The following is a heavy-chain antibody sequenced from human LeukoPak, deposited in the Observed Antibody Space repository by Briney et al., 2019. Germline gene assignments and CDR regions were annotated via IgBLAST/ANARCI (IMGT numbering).Heavy chain of an antibody. V-gene: IGHV3-64D*08. D-gene: IGHD2-15*01. CDR3: VKAQGYCGSGTCYFDY. Sequence: GGSLRLSCSASGFTFSSYVMYCVRQAPGKALEYVSAINNNGGTTSYADSVKGRFTISRDNSKNTLSLQMSSLRVEDTAVYYCVKAQGYCGSGTCYFDYWGRGTLVTVSS. CDR1: GFTFSSYV. J-gene: IGHJ4*02. CDR2: INNNGGTT.